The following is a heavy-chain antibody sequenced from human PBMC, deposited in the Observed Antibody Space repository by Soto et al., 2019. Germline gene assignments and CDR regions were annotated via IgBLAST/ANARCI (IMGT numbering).Heavy chain of an antibody. J-gene: IGHJ4*02. CDR1: GFTLGSYA. CDR2: ISGSGGST. CDR3: AKDLYPDIVGATYTFDY. Sequence: PGGSLRLSCAASGFTLGSYAMSWVRQAPGKGLEWVSAISGSGGSTYYADSVKGRFTISRDNSKNTLYLQMNSLRAEDTAGYYCAKDLYPDIVGATYTFDYWGQGTLVTGSS. D-gene: IGHD1-26*01. V-gene: IGHV3-23*01.